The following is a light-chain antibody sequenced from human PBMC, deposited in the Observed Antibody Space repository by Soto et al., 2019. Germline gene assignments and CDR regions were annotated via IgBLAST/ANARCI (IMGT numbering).Light chain of an antibody. CDR2: EVS. CDR3: SSYAGSNNFV. V-gene: IGLV2-8*01. Sequence: QSALTQPPSASGSPGQSVTISCTGTSSDVGGYNYVSWYQQHPGKAPKLMIYEVSKRPSGVPDRFSGSKSGYTASLTVSGLQAEDEADYYCSSYAGSNNFVFGTGTKPTVL. CDR1: SSDVGGYNY. J-gene: IGLJ1*01.